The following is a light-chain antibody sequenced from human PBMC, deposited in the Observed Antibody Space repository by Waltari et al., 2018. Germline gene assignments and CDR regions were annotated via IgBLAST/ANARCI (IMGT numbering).Light chain of an antibody. CDR1: QRVSSY. J-gene: IGKJ5*01. CDR3: QQRSNWAIT. Sequence: EILLTQSPATLSLSTGERTTLSCRASQRVSSYLAWYQQKPGQAPRLLIYDASNRATGIPARFSGSGSGTDFTLTSSSLEPEDFAVYYCQQRSNWAITFGQGTRLEIK. CDR2: DAS. V-gene: IGKV3-11*01.